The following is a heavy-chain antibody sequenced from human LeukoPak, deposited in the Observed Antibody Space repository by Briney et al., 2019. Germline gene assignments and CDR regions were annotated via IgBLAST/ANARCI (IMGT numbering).Heavy chain of an antibody. CDR2: ISGSGGST. Sequence: GGSLRLSCAASGFTFSNYAMSWVRQAPGKGLEWVSVISGSGGSTYYADSVKGRFTISRDNSKNTLYLQMNSLRAEDTAVYYCARGRYYDSSAFDIWGQGTMVTVSS. V-gene: IGHV3-23*01. J-gene: IGHJ3*02. CDR3: ARGRYYDSSAFDI. D-gene: IGHD3-22*01. CDR1: GFTFSNYA.